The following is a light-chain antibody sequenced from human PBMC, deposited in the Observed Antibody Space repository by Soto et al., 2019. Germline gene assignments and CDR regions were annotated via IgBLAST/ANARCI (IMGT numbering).Light chain of an antibody. CDR2: GAS. CDR3: QQYTNWPLT. Sequence: EIVMTQSPATLSVSPGGRATLSCRASQSIKSNLAWYQQKPGQAPRLLIYGASTRATGFPARFSGSGSGTEFTLTISSLQSEDCAVYYCQQYTNWPLTFGGGTKVEIK. V-gene: IGKV3-15*01. CDR1: QSIKSN. J-gene: IGKJ4*01.